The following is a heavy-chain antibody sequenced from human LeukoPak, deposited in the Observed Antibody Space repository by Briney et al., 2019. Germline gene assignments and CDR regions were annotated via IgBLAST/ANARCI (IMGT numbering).Heavy chain of an antibody. CDR1: GFTFSSYA. D-gene: IGHD6-13*01. CDR3: ARPRGSRWSIPFDN. V-gene: IGHV3-30-3*01. J-gene: IGHJ4*02. CDR2: ISYDGSNK. Sequence: GRSLRLSCAASGFTFSSYAMHWVRQAPGKGLEWVAVISYDGSNKYYGDSVKGRFTISRDNSKNTLYLQMDSLRAEDTAVYYCARPRGSRWSIPFDNWGQGTLVTVSS.